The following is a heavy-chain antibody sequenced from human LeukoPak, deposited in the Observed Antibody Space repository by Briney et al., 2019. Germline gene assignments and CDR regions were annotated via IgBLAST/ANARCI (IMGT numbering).Heavy chain of an antibody. D-gene: IGHD3-9*01. V-gene: IGHV3-23*01. CDR1: GFTFSSYA. Sequence: GGSLRLSCAASGFTFSSYAMSWVRQAPGKGLEWVSAISGSGGSTYYADSVKGRFTISRDNSKNTLYLQMNSLRAEDTAVYYCAKVLSYDILTGWDYWGQGTLVTVSS. CDR3: AKVLSYDILTGWDY. J-gene: IGHJ4*02. CDR2: ISGSGGST.